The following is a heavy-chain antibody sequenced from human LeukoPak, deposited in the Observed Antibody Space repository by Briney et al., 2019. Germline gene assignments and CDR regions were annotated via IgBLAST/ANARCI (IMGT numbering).Heavy chain of an antibody. CDR1: GFTFSDYY. D-gene: IGHD6-19*01. CDR3: ASPGYSSGWYGDYYYGMDV. CDR2: ISSSCSTI. V-gene: IGHV3-11*01. J-gene: IGHJ6*02. Sequence: GGSLRLSCAASGFTFSDYYMSWIRQAPGKGLEWVSYISSSCSTIYYADSVKGRFTIPRDNAKNSLYLQMNSLRAEDTAVYYCASPGYSSGWYGDYYYGMDVWGQGTTVTVSS.